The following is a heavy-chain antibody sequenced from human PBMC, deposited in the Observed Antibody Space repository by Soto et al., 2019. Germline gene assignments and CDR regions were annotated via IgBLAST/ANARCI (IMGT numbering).Heavy chain of an antibody. CDR3: TRVAVYAMSNGFDI. CDR2: ISYDGGNK. D-gene: IGHD2-8*02. V-gene: IGHV3-30-3*01. CDR1: GFTFSSYA. J-gene: IGHJ3*02. Sequence: QVQLVESGGGVVQPGRSLRLSCAASGFTFSSYALHWVRQAPGKGLECVAVISYDGGNKYYADSVKGRFTISRDNSKNTMYLQMNCLRAEDTAVYYCTRVAVYAMSNGFDIWGQGKMVTVSS.